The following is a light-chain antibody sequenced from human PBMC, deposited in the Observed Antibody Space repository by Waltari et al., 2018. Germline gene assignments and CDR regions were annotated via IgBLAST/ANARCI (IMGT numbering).Light chain of an antibody. Sequence: EIVLTQSPGTLSLSPGERATLSCRAIQSVSSSFLTWYQQKPGQAPRLLIDATSSRATGIPDRFSGSGSGTDFPLTISRLEPEDFAVYYCQQYDIPGFTFGPGTKVDIK. CDR3: QQYDIPGFT. J-gene: IGKJ3*01. CDR1: QSVSSSF. CDR2: ATS. V-gene: IGKV3-20*01.